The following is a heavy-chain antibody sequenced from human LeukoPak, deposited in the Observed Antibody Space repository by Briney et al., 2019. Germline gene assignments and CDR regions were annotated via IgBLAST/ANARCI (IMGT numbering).Heavy chain of an antibody. D-gene: IGHD5-12*01. CDR3: TRALGYPYYAMDV. V-gene: IGHV1-3*01. CDR2: INAGNGNT. J-gene: IGHJ6*02. CDR1: GYTFTSYD. Sequence: ASVKVSCKASGYTFTSYDINWVRQATGQGLEWMGWINAGNGNTKYSQEFQGRVTTTRDTFANTIYMELSSLRSEDTAVYYCTRALGYPYYAMDVWGQGTTVTVSS.